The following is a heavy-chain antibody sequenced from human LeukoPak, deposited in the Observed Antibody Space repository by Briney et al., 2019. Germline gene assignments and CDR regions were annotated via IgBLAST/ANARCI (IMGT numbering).Heavy chain of an antibody. D-gene: IGHD3-16*02. CDR1: GGSISSSSYY. J-gene: IGHJ5*02. V-gene: IGHV4-39*01. CDR2: IYYSGST. CDR3: ARQLAHDDYVWGSYRPNWFDP. Sequence: SSETLSLTCTVSGGSISSSSYYWGWIRQPPGKGLERIGSIYYSGSTYYNPSLKSRVTISVDTSKNQFSLKLSSVTAADTAVYYCARQLAHDDYVWGSYRPNWFDPWGQGTLVTVSS.